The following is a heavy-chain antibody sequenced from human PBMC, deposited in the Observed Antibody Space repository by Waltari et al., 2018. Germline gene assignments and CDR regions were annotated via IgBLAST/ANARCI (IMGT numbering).Heavy chain of an antibody. CDR1: GGSISSSSYY. J-gene: IGHJ3*02. V-gene: IGHV4-39*01. D-gene: IGHD6-19*01. Sequence: QLQLQESGPGLVKPSETLSLTCTVSGGSISSSSYYWGWIRQPPGKGLEWIGSIYYSGSTYYNPSLKSRVTISVDTSKNQVSLKLSSVTAADTAVYYCATGRTVAGPRRAFDIWGQGTMVTVSS. CDR3: ATGRTVAGPRRAFDI. CDR2: IYYSGST.